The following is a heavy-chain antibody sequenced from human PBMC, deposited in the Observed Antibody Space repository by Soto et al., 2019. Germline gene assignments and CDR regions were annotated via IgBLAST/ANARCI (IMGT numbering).Heavy chain of an antibody. Sequence: EVQLLESGGDLVQPGGSLRLSCAASGFTFNDYALTWVRQVPGKGLEWVSSLSSRGFSTHYAESVKGRFTISRDNSMNTGYLQMNSLRAEDTAVYYCARDRAVYCSNGICPDAFDIWGQGTLVTVSS. CDR2: LSSRGFST. CDR1: GFTFNDYA. D-gene: IGHD2-8*01. CDR3: ARDRAVYCSNGICPDAFDI. J-gene: IGHJ3*02. V-gene: IGHV3-23*01.